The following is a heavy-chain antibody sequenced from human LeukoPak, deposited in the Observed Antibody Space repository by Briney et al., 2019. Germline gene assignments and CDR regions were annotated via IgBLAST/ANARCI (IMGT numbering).Heavy chain of an antibody. Sequence: SGGSLRLSCAASGFTFSSYAMSWVRQVPGKGLEWVSSISGSGGRTYYANSVKGRFTISRDNSKNTLYLQMNSLRAEDTAVYYCATTVTTRVDHWGQGTLVTVSS. CDR1: GFTFSSYA. J-gene: IGHJ4*02. D-gene: IGHD4-17*01. V-gene: IGHV3-23*01. CDR3: ATTVTTRVDH. CDR2: ISGSGGRT.